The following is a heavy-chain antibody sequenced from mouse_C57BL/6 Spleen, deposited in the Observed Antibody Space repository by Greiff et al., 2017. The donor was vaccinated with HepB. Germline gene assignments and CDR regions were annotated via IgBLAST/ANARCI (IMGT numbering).Heavy chain of an antibody. V-gene: IGHV1-9*01. CDR3: ARDGAFDY. CDR2: ILPGSGST. J-gene: IGHJ2*01. Sequence: VQLQESGAELMKPGASVKLSCTATGYTFTGYWIEWVKQRPGHGLEWIGEILPGSGSTNYTEKFKGKATFTADTSSNTAYMQLSSLTTEDSAIYYCARDGAFDYWGQGTTLTVSS. CDR1: GYTFTGYW. D-gene: IGHD1-1*01.